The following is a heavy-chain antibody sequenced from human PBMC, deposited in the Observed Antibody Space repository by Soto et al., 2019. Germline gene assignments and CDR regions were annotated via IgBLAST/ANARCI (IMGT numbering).Heavy chain of an antibody. D-gene: IGHD4-17*01. CDR2: ISAYNGNT. Sequence: ASVKVSCKASGYTFTSYGISWVRQAPGQGLEWMGWISAYNGNTNYAQKLQGRVTMTTDTSTSTAYMELRSLRSDDTAVYYCARDTLTVTTLVPLSWFDPWGQGTLVTVSS. CDR1: GYTFTSYG. V-gene: IGHV1-18*01. CDR3: ARDTLTVTTLVPLSWFDP. J-gene: IGHJ5*02.